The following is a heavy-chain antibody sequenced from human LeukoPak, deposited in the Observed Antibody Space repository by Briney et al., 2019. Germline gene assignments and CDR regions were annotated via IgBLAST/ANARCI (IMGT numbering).Heavy chain of an antibody. Sequence: RPSVTLSFTCTVSGASISSNYWNWVRQPPGRGLEWIGFIHNSGGTNYNPSLAARVSIAIDTSKRQFSLHLMSVSAADTAVYYCARLGSGLPGIDSWGQGTLVIVSS. CDR1: GASISSNY. CDR3: ARLGSGLPGIDS. J-gene: IGHJ4*02. V-gene: IGHV4-59*01. CDR2: IHNSGGT. D-gene: IGHD6-19*01.